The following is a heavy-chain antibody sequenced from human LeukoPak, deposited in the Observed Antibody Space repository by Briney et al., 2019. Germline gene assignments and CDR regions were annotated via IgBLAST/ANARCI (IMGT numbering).Heavy chain of an antibody. V-gene: IGHV4-39*01. D-gene: IGHD2-8*01. CDR3: ARFNGGTYSDY. CDR2: IYYSGST. J-gene: IGHJ4*02. Sequence: SETLSLTCTVSDGSISSSTYYWGWIRQPPGKGLEWIGSIYYSGSTYYNPSLKSRVTISVDTSKNQFSLKLSSVTAADTAVYYCARFNGGTYSDYWGQGTLVTVSS. CDR1: DGSISSSTYY.